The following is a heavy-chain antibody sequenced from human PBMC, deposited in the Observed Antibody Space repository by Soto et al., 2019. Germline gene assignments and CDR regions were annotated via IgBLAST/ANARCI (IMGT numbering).Heavy chain of an antibody. D-gene: IGHD5-18*01. CDR2: IFFSGST. Sequence: QVQLQESGPGLVKPSQTLSLICTVSGGSISSGASYWSWIRQHPGKGLEWIGYIFFSGSTYYNPYLKSRVTISLDTSKNQFYLKVSSVNAADTAVYYCARDSSSYGYVNYYYGMDVWGQGTTVTVSS. V-gene: IGHV4-31*03. CDR1: GGSISSGASY. CDR3: ARDSSSYGYVNYYYGMDV. J-gene: IGHJ6*02.